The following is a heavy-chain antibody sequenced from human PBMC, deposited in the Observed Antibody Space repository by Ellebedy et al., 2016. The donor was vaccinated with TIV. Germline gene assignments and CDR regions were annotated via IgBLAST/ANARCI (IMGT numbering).Heavy chain of an antibody. CDR3: SRHSSVSYDWDS. D-gene: IGHD3-16*01. V-gene: IGHV4-39*01. CDR2: LFYDRRT. J-gene: IGHJ5*01. Sequence: MPSETLSLTCNVSGGSISSSSYYWGWLRLPPGKGLEWIGSLFYDRRTYYNLSLKSRVTIFEDTSKNQFSLNVNSVTAAATVVYYCSRHSSVSYDWDSWGHGTRVIVSS. CDR1: GGSISSSSYY.